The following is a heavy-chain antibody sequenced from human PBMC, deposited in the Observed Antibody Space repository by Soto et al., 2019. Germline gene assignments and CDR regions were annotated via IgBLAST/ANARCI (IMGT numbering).Heavy chain of an antibody. CDR2: IHSDGSST. CDR3: ARGDRGAFDL. J-gene: IGHJ3*01. Sequence: EVRLVESEGGLVQPGGSLSLSCAASGFTFSYYWMHWVRQAPGQGLLWVSRIHSDGSSTTYADSVKGRFTISRDNAKNTVSLQMNSLRVEDTGVYFCARGDRGAFDLWGQGTMVTVSP. D-gene: IGHD2-21*02. CDR1: GFTFSYYW. V-gene: IGHV3-74*01.